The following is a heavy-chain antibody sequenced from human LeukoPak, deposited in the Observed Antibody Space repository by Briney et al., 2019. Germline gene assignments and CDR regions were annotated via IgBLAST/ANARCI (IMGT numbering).Heavy chain of an antibody. V-gene: IGHV4-59*01. D-gene: IGHD6-19*01. J-gene: IGHJ4*02. CDR1: GASITSYY. CDR3: TKATKWLAFDD. CDR2: IHYSGST. Sequence: SETLSLTCTVSGASITSYYWTWIRQPPGKGLEWIAYIHYSGSTNCNPSLKSRVTISVDMSKNQLSLHLASVTAADTAVYYCTKATKWLAFDDWGRGTLVTVSS.